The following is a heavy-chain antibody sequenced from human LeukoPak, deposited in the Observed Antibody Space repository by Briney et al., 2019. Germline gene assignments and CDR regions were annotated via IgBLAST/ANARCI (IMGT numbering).Heavy chain of an antibody. CDR1: GYTFTGYY. CDR2: INPNSGDT. D-gene: IGHD3/OR15-3a*01. J-gene: IGHJ4*02. CDR3: ATARGQNLPMDCIDY. V-gene: IGHV1-2*02. Sequence: ASVKVSCKASGYTFTGYYIHWMRQAPGQGLEWMGWINPNSGDTNYAQKFQGRVTMTRDTSTRTGYMELSSLRSDDTAVYYYATARGQNLPMDCIDYWGRGTLVTVSS.